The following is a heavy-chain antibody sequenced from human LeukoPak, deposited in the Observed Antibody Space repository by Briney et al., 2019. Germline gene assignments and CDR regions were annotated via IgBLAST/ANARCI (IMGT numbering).Heavy chain of an antibody. CDR2: IIPIFGTA. CDR1: GGTFSSYA. V-gene: IGHV1-69*05. D-gene: IGHD3-10*01. CDR3: ARDRDYYGSGSADY. Sequence: SVKVSYKASGGTFSSYAISWVRQAPGQGLEWMGGIIPIFGTANYAQKFQGRVAITTDESTSTAYMELSSLRSEDTAVYYCARDRDYYGSGSADYWGQGTLVTVSS. J-gene: IGHJ4*02.